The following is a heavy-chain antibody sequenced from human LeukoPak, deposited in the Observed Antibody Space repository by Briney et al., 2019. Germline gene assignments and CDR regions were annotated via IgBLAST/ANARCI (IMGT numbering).Heavy chain of an antibody. CDR3: TTYSSSWYYFDY. V-gene: IGHV3-15*01. Sequence: PGGSLRLSCAASGFTFSNAWMSWVRQAPGKGLEWVGPIKSKTDGGTIGYAAPVKGRFTISRDDSSNTLYLQMNSLETEDTAVYYCTTYSSSWYYFDYWGQGVLVSVSS. D-gene: IGHD6-13*01. CDR2: IKSKTDGGTI. J-gene: IGHJ4*02. CDR1: GFTFSNAW.